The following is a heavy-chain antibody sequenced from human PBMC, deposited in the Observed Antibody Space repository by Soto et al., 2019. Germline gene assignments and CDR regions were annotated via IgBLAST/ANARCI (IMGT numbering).Heavy chain of an antibody. V-gene: IGHV4-34*01. CDR2: INHSGST. D-gene: IGHD6-6*01. Sequence: PSETLSLTCAVYGGSFSDYYRSWIRQPPGKGLEWIGEINHSGSTNYNPSLKSRFTISVDTSKNQFSLKLSSVTAADTAVYYCARGSPTIAAPIDYWGQRTLVPVSS. CDR1: GGSFSDYY. CDR3: ARGSPTIAAPIDY. J-gene: IGHJ4*02.